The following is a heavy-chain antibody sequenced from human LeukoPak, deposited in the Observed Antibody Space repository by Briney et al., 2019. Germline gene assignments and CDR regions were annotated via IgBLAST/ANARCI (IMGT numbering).Heavy chain of an antibody. CDR1: GFTFSSYA. J-gene: IGHJ4*02. Sequence: GGSLRLSCAASGFTFSSYAMHWVRQAPGKGLEWVAVISYDGSNKYYADSAKGRFTISRDNSKNTLYLQMNSLRAEDTAVYYCATTSNPTDYWGQGTLVTVSS. CDR3: ATTSNPTDY. CDR2: ISYDGSNK. D-gene: IGHD4-11*01. V-gene: IGHV3-30-3*01.